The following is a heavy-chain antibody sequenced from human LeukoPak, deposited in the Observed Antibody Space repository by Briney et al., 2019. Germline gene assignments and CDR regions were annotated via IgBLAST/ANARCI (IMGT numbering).Heavy chain of an antibody. V-gene: IGHV1-8*01. CDR3: AREEVEMATIPYYYYGMDV. J-gene: IGHJ6*02. D-gene: IGHD5-24*01. Sequence: ASVKVSCKASGYTFTSYDINWVRQATGQGLEWMGWMNPNSGNTGYAQKFQGRVTMTRNTSISTAYMELSSLRSEDTAVYYCAREEVEMATIPYYYYGMDVWGQGTTVTVSS. CDR1: GYTFTSYD. CDR2: MNPNSGNT.